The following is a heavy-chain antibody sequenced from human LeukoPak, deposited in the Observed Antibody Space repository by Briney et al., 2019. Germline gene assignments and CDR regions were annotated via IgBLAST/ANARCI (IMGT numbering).Heavy chain of an antibody. D-gene: IGHD3-22*01. CDR2: INPNSGGT. V-gene: IGHV1-2*02. CDR3: ARDWDYYDTSGYHFFDF. Sequence: ASVKVSCKASGYTFTGYYMHWVRQAPGQGLEWMGWINPNSGGTNYAQKFQGRVTMTRDTSIRTAYLELSSLRSDDTAVYYCARDWDYYDTSGYHFFDFWGQGTLVTVSS. CDR1: GYTFTGYY. J-gene: IGHJ4*02.